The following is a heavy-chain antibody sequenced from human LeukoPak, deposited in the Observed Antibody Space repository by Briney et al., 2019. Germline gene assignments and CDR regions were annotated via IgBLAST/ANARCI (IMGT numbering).Heavy chain of an antibody. D-gene: IGHD6-19*01. CDR2: INHSGST. CDR1: GGSFSGYY. CDR3: ARHVPLYSSGWPLGWFDP. Sequence: SETLSLTCAVYGGSFSGYYWSWIRQPPGKGLEWIGEINHSGSTNYNPSLKSRVTISVDTSKNQFSLKLSSVTAADTAIYYCARHVPLYSSGWPLGWFDPWGQGTLVTVSS. J-gene: IGHJ5*02. V-gene: IGHV4-34*01.